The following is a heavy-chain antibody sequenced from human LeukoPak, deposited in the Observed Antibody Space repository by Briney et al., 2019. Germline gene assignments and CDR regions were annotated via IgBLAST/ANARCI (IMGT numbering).Heavy chain of an antibody. CDR3: ARHGMQGDYDFWSGYLYYFDY. D-gene: IGHD3-3*01. CDR1: GGSISSSSYY. CDR2: IYYSRST. V-gene: IGHV4-39*01. J-gene: IGHJ4*02. Sequence: PSETLSLTCTVSGGSISSSSYYWGWTRQPPGKGLEWIGSIYYSRSTYYNPSLKSRVTISVDTSKNQFSLKLSSVTAADTAVYYSARHGMQGDYDFWSGYLYYFDYWGQGTLVSVSS.